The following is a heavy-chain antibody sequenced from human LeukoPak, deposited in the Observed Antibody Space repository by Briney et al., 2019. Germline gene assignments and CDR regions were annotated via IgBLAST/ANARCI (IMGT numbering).Heavy chain of an antibody. V-gene: IGHV4-59*08. CDR3: ARLEYSSSWVDY. J-gene: IGHJ4*02. CDR1: GGSISSYY. D-gene: IGHD6-13*01. Sequence: PSETLSLTCTVSGGSISSYYWSWIRQPPGKGLEWIGYIYYSGSTNYNPSLKSRVTISVDTSKNQFSLKLSSVTAADTAVYHCARLEYSSSWVDYWGQGTLVTVSS. CDR2: IYYSGST.